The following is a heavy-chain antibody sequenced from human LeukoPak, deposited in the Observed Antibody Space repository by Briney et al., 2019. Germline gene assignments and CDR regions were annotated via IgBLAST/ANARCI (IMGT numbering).Heavy chain of an antibody. CDR1: GFTFSSYD. J-gene: IGHJ4*02. V-gene: IGHV3-7*01. CDR2: INQDASEI. CDR3: ATDRDNSDWQKRFDS. Sequence: PGGSLRLSCVASGFTFSSYDMNWVRQAPGKGLEWVGNINQDASEINYVDSVRGRFTISRDNAKNSLHLQMNSLRAEDTAVYYCATDRDNSDWQKRFDSWGQGTLVTVSS. D-gene: IGHD2-21*02.